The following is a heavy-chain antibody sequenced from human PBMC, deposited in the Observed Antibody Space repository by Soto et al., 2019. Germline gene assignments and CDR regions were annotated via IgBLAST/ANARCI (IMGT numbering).Heavy chain of an antibody. CDR3: ARVERQTYGLYYFDY. V-gene: IGHV1-69*06. CDR2: IIPIFGTA. CDR1: GGTFSSYA. J-gene: IGHJ4*02. Sequence: QVQLVQSGAEVKKPGSSVKVSCKASGGTFSSYAISWVRQAPGQGLEWMGGIIPIFGTANYAQKFQGRVTITADKSTSTAYMELSSPRSEDTAVYYCARVERQTYGLYYFDYWGQGTLVTVSS. D-gene: IGHD1-1*01.